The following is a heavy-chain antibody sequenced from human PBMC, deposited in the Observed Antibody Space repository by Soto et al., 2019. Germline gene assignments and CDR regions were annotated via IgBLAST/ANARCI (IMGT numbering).Heavy chain of an antibody. D-gene: IGHD2-21*02. Sequence: SETLSLTCAVYGGSFRGYSWTWIRQPPGKGLEWIGEINHSGNTNYSPSLKSRVTISVDTSKNQFSLKLSSVTAADTAVYYCARRRVMTLWFDPWGQGTLVTVSS. J-gene: IGHJ5*02. CDR2: INHSGNT. CDR1: GGSFRGYS. V-gene: IGHV4-34*01. CDR3: ARRRVMTLWFDP.